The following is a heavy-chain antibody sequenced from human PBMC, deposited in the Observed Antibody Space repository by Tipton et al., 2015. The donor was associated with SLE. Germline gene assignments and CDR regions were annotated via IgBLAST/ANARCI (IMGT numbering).Heavy chain of an antibody. CDR1: GFTFSSYW. CDR2: IKQDGSEK. D-gene: IGHD6-19*01. V-gene: IGHV3-7*03. Sequence: GSLRLSCAASGFTFSSYWMSWVRQAPGKGLEWVANIKQDGSEKYYVDSVKGRFTISRDNAKNSLYLQMNSLRAEDTALYYCAKDIGITAVAGAAFDIWGQGTMVTVAS. CDR3: AKDIGITAVAGAAFDI. J-gene: IGHJ3*02.